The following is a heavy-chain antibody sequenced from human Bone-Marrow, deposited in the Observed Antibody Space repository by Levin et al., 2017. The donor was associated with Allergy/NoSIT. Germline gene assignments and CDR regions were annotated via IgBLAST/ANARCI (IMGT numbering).Heavy chain of an antibody. CDR1: GFTFSSYS. J-gene: IGHJ4*02. Sequence: PGGSLRLSCAASGFTFSSYSMNWVRQAPGKGLEWVSYITSSSTIYYADSVKGRFTISRDNAKNSLYLQMNSLRAEDTAVYYCARGGGYSGIYGLDYWGQGTLVTVSS. CDR3: ARGGGYSGIYGLDY. V-gene: IGHV3-48*01. CDR2: ITSSSTI. D-gene: IGHD1-26*01.